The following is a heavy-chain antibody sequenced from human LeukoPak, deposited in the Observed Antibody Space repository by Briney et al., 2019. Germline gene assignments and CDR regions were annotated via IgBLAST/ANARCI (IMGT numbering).Heavy chain of an antibody. CDR2: INPSGGST. CDR1: GYTFTSYY. D-gene: IGHD2-2*02. V-gene: IGHV1-46*01. J-gene: IGHJ4*02. Sequence: ASVKVSCKASGYTFTSYYMHWVRQAPGQGLEWMGIINPSGGSTNYAQKFQGRVTMTRDTSTSTVLMELSSLRSEDTAVYYCARDGWYCTSASCYNRRGVLYYFDYWAQGTLVTVSS. CDR3: ARDGWYCTSASCYNRRGVLYYFDY.